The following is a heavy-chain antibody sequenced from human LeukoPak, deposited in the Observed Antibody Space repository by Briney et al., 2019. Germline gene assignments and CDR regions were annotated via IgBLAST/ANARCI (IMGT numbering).Heavy chain of an antibody. CDR1: GFTFSSYW. J-gene: IGHJ4*02. Sequence: GGSLRLSCVASGFTFSSYWMHWVRQAPGKGPVWVARVNNDGSSTSYADSMKGRFTISRDNAKNTVYLQMNSPRAEDTAAYFCARSREAYIYYFDYWGQGTLVTVSS. D-gene: IGHD5-24*01. CDR3: ARSREAYIYYFDY. CDR2: VNNDGSST. V-gene: IGHV3-74*01.